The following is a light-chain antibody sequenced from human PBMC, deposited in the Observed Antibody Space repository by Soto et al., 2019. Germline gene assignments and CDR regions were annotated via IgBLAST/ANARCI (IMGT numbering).Light chain of an antibody. V-gene: IGKV1-5*03. J-gene: IGKJ1*01. CDR3: QQYNSYST. CDR2: KAS. CDR1: QSIISY. Sequence: DIQMTQSPSSLSASVGYRVTITCRASQSIISYLNWYQQKPGKAPKLLIYKASSLESGVPSRFSGGGSGTEFTLTISSLHPDDFATYYCQQYNSYSTFGQGTKVDIK.